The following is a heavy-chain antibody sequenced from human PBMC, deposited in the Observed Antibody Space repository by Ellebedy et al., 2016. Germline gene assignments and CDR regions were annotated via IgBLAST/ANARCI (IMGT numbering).Heavy chain of an antibody. CDR1: GFTFSSYS. J-gene: IGHJ4*02. CDR3: ASLPDIAVAGA. CDR2: ISSSSSYI. V-gene: IGHV3-21*01. D-gene: IGHD6-19*01. Sequence: GGSLRLXXAASGFTFSSYSMNWVRQVPGKGLEWVSSISSSSSYIYYADSVKGRFTISRDNAKNSLYLQMNSLRAEDTAVYYCASLPDIAVAGAWGQGTLVTVSS.